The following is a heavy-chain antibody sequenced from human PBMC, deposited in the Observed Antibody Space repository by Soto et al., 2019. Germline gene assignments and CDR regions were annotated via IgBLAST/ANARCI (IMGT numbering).Heavy chain of an antibody. CDR2: ISGSGGST. Sequence: SGGSLRLSCAASGFTFSSYAMSWVRQAPGKGLEWVSTISGSGGSTYYVDSVKGRFTISRDISKNTLYLQMNSLRAEDTAVYYCAKVTAPRTYNWFDPWGQGTLVTVSS. V-gene: IGHV3-23*01. CDR3: AKVTAPRTYNWFDP. J-gene: IGHJ5*02. CDR1: GFTFSSYA. D-gene: IGHD1-20*01.